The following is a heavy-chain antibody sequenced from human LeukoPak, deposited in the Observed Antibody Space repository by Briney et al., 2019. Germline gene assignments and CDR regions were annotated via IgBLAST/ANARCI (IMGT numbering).Heavy chain of an antibody. V-gene: IGHV3-23*01. J-gene: IGHJ6*04. D-gene: IGHD6-13*01. CDR2: ISGSGGST. CDR3: AKDPGGAAAGAYGMDV. Sequence: GGSLRLSCAASGFTFSSYAMSWVRQAPGKGLEWVSAISGSGGSTYYADSVKGRFTISRDNSKNTLYLQMNSLRAEDTAAYYCAKDPGGAAAGAYGMDVWGKGTTVTVSS. CDR1: GFTFSSYA.